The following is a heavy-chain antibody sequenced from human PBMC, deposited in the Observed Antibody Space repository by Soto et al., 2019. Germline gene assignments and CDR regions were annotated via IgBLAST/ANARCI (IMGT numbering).Heavy chain of an antibody. V-gene: IGHV3-11*03. CDR3: ARSMKGGKNFDH. CDR2: ISGSTIYT. D-gene: IGHD1-26*01. J-gene: IGHJ4*02. Sequence: WIRQAPGKGLEWLAYISGSTIYTDYADSVKGRFTISRDNAKNSVYLQMNSLRVDDTAVYYCARSMKGGKNFDHWGQGTLVTVSS.